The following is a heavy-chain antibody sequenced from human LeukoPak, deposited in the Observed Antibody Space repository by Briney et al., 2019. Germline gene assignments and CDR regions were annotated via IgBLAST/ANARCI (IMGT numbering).Heavy chain of an antibody. Sequence: GGSLRLSCAASGYSFSTYWMSWVRQVPGKGLEWVANINQDGSEMYYVDSVKGRFTISRDNAKNSLYLQMISLRAEDTAVYYCARADWGSVDHWGQGTQVTVSS. CDR2: INQDGSEM. J-gene: IGHJ4*02. CDR3: ARADWGSVDH. D-gene: IGHD7-27*01. V-gene: IGHV3-7*01. CDR1: GYSFSTYW.